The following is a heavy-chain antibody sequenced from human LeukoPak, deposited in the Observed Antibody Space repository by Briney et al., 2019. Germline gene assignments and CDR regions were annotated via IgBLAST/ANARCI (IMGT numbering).Heavy chain of an antibody. CDR2: IYYSGST. Sequence: SETLSLTCTVSGGSIRRYYWSWIRQPPGKGLEWIGYIYYSGSTNYNPSLKSRVTISVDTSKNQFSLKLSSVTAADTAVYYCALYGGYWYQFDYWGQGTLVTVSS. D-gene: IGHD2-8*02. CDR1: GGSIRRYY. V-gene: IGHV4-59*01. CDR3: ALYGGYWYQFDY. J-gene: IGHJ4*02.